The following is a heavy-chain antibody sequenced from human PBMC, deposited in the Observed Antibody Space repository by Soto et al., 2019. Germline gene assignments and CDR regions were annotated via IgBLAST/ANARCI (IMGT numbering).Heavy chain of an antibody. V-gene: IGHV3-23*01. J-gene: IGHJ4*02. CDR2: ISGSGGST. CDR3: ANGGNIAAAGIVDY. Sequence: GGSLRLSCAASGFTFSSYAMSWVRQAPGKGLEWVSAISGSGGSTYYADSVKGRFTISRDNSKNTLYLQMNSLRAEDTAVYYCANGGNIAAAGIVDYWGQATLVTVSS. D-gene: IGHD6-13*01. CDR1: GFTFSSYA.